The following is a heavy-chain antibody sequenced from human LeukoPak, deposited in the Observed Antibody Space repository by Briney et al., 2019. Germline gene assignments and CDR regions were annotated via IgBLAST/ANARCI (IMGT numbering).Heavy chain of an antibody. J-gene: IGHJ4*02. D-gene: IGHD2-15*01. V-gene: IGHV3-23*01. CDR2: ISGSGGST. Sequence: GGSLRLSCAASGFTSSSYAMSWVRQAPGKGLEWVSAISGSGGSTYYADSVKGRFTISRDNSKNTLYLQMNSLRAEDTAVYYCAKDVGYCSGGSCYLGWGQGTLVTVSS. CDR3: AKDVGYCSGGSCYLG. CDR1: GFTSSSYA.